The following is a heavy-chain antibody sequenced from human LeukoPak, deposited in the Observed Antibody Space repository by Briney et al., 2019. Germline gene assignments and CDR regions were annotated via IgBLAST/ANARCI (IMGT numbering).Heavy chain of an antibody. CDR1: GYTFTSYD. D-gene: IGHD3-9*01. CDR3: ARGDILTGYYYFDY. CDR2: INPNSGGT. J-gene: IGHJ4*02. V-gene: IGHV1-2*02. Sequence: GASVKVSCKASGYTFTSYDINWVRQATGQGLEWMGWINPNSGGTNYAQKFQGRVTMTRDTSISTAYMELSRLRSDDTAVYYCARGDILTGYYYFDYWGQGTLVTVSS.